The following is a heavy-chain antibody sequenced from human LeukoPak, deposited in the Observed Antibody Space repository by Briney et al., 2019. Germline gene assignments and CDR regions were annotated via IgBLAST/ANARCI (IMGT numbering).Heavy chain of an antibody. CDR2: MNPNSGNT. Sequence: ASVKVSCKASGYTFTSYDVKWVRQAIGQGPEWMGWMNPNSGNTGYAQKFQGRVTMTRNTSTSTAYMELSSRRSEDTAVYYCARGDPTVTWWFDPWGQGTLVTVSS. J-gene: IGHJ5*02. D-gene: IGHD4-17*01. CDR1: GYTFTSYD. CDR3: ARGDPTVTWWFDP. V-gene: IGHV1-8*01.